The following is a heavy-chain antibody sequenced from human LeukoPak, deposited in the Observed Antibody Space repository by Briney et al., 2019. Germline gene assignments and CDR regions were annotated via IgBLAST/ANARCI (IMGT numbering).Heavy chain of an antibody. CDR3: ARSGPEYQLLFYYYYYGMDV. V-gene: IGHV1-8*01. CDR1: GYTFTSYD. CDR2: MNPNSGNT. D-gene: IGHD2-2*01. J-gene: IGHJ6*02. Sequence: ASVKVPCKASGYTFTSYDIHWVRQATGQGLEWMGWMNPNSGNTGYAQKFQGRVTMTRNTSISTAYMELSSLRSEDTAVYYCARSGPEYQLLFYYYYYGMDVWGQGTTVTVSS.